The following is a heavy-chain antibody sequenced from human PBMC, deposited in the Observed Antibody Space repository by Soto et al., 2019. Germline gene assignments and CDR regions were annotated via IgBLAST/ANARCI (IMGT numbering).Heavy chain of an antibody. CDR3: AKDRYGSGSYYREKFDY. V-gene: IGHV3-23*01. CDR1: GFTFSSYA. CDR2: ISGSGGST. J-gene: IGHJ4*02. Sequence: GGSLRLSCAASGFTFSSYAMSWVRQAPGKGLEWVSAISGSGGSTYYADSVKGRFTISRDNSKNTLYLQMNSLRAEDTAVYYCAKDRYGSGSYYREKFDYWGQGTLVTVSS. D-gene: IGHD3-10*01.